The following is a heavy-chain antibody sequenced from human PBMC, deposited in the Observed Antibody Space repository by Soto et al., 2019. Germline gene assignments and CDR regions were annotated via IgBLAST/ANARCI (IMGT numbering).Heavy chain of an antibody. CDR2: INPSGGST. CDR3: AGDINPVYYDSSGYYYNWFDT. D-gene: IGHD3-22*01. J-gene: IGHJ5*02. V-gene: IGHV1-46*01. CDR1: GYTFTSYY. Sequence: GASVKVSCKASGYTFTSYYMHWLRQAPGQGLEWMGIINPSGGSTSYAQKFQGRVTMTRDTSTSTVYMELSSLRSEDTAVYYCAGDINPVYYDSSGYYYNWFDTWGQGTLVTVSS.